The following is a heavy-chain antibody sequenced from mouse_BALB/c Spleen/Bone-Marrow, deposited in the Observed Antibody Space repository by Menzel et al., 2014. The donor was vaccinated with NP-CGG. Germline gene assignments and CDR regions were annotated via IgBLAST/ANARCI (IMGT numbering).Heavy chain of an antibody. CDR2: IWSGGST. CDR1: GFSLTSYG. Sequence: VQLQQSGPGLVQPSQSLSITCTVSGFSLTSYGVHWVRQSPGKGLEWLGVIWSGGSTDYNAAFISRLSISKDNSKSQVFFKMNSQQANDTAIYYCARGLYYDYEFAYWGQGTLVTVSA. J-gene: IGHJ3*01. CDR3: ARGLYYDYEFAY. D-gene: IGHD2-4*01. V-gene: IGHV2-2*02.